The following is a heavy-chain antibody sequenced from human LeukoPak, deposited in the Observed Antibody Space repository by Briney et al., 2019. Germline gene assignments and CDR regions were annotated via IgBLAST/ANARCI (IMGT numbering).Heavy chain of an antibody. V-gene: IGHV4-34*01. Sequence: SETLSLTCAVYGGSFSGYYWSWIRQPPGKGLEWIGEINHSGSTNYNPSLKSRVTISVDTSKNQFSLKLSSVTAADTAVYYCARRVVPAAIPPYYYYGMDVWGQGTTVTVSS. CDR2: INHSGST. J-gene: IGHJ6*02. CDR3: ARRVVPAAIPPYYYYGMDV. CDR1: GGSFSGYY. D-gene: IGHD2-2*02.